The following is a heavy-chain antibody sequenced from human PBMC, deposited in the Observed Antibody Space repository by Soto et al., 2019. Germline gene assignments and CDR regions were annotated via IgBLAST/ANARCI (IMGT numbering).Heavy chain of an antibody. V-gene: IGHV2-5*02. CDR3: IQSRCGGDCLQSYASYYYYGMDV. CDR2: IYWDDDK. CDR1: GFSLSTRGVA. Sequence: SGPTLVNPTQTLTLTCTFSGFSLSTRGVAVGWIRQPPGKALEWLALIYWDDDKRYSPSLRSRLTLAKDTSKNQVVLTMTNMDPVDTATYYCIQSRCGGDCLQSYASYYYYGMDVWGQGTTVTVSS. D-gene: IGHD2-21*02. J-gene: IGHJ6*02.